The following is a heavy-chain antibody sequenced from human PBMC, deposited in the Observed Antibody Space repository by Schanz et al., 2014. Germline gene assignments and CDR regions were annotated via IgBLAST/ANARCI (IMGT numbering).Heavy chain of an antibody. V-gene: IGHV3-33*06. CDR3: AKDGRLPYYGTGSDFDY. D-gene: IGHD3-22*01. CDR1: GFTFSSYG. J-gene: IGHJ4*02. CDR2: IWYDGSNK. Sequence: PGGSLRLSCAASGFTFSSYGMHWVRQAPGKGLEWVAIIWYDGSNKYYADSVKGRFTISRDTSKNTLYLLLNSLRAEDTAVYYCAKDGRLPYYGTGSDFDYWGQGTLVAVSS.